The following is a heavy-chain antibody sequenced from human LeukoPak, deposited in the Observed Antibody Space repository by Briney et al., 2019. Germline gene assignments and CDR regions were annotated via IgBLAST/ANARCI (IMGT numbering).Heavy chain of an antibody. CDR1: GGSISSYY. CDR3: ARESVYYYDSSGSNPFDY. CDR2: IYYSGST. Sequence: SETLSLTCTVSGGSISSYYWSWIRQPPGKGLEWIGYIYYSGSTNYNPSLKSRVTISVDTSKNQFSLKLSSVTAADTAVYYCARESVYYYDSSGSNPFDYWGQGTLVTVSS. D-gene: IGHD3-22*01. V-gene: IGHV4-59*01. J-gene: IGHJ4*02.